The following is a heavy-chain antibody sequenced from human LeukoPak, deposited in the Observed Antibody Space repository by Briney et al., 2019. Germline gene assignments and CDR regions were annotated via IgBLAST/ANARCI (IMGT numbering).Heavy chain of an antibody. CDR2: IIPIFDTA. Sequence: SVKVSYKASGGTFSSYAISWVRQAPGQGLEWMGGIIPIFDTANYAKKFQGRVTITADESTSTAYMELSSLRSEDTAVYYCARGAYFDWSRLDYWGQGTLVTVSS. D-gene: IGHD3-9*01. V-gene: IGHV1-69*13. CDR1: GGTFSSYA. CDR3: ARGAYFDWSRLDY. J-gene: IGHJ4*02.